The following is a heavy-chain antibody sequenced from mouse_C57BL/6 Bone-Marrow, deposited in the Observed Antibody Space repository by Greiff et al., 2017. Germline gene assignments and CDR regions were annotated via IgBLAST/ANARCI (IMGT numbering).Heavy chain of an antibody. CDR2: IFPGSGST. J-gene: IGHJ4*01. D-gene: IGHD1-1*01. Sequence: QVQLQQSGPELVKPGASVKISCKASGYTFTDYYINWVKQRPGQGLEWIGWIFPGSGSTYYNEKFKGKATLTVDKSSSTAYMLLSSLTSEDSAVYFCARLAVVALYYYAMDYWGQGTSVTVSS. V-gene: IGHV1-75*01. CDR1: GYTFTDYY. CDR3: ARLAVVALYYYAMDY.